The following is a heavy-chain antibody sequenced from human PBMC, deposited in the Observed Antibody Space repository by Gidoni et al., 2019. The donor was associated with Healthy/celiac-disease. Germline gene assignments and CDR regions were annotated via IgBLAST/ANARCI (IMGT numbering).Heavy chain of an antibody. CDR1: GFTFGDYA. Sequence: EVQLVESGGGLVQPGRSLRLSCTASGFTFGDYAMSWVRQAPGKGLEWVGFIRSKAYGGTTEYAASVKGRFTISRDDSKSIAYLQMNSLKTEDTAVYYCTNVDFYYYDSSGSQSLPGYWGQGTLVTVSS. CDR3: TNVDFYYYDSSGSQSLPGY. V-gene: IGHV3-49*04. D-gene: IGHD3-22*01. CDR2: IRSKAYGGTT. J-gene: IGHJ4*02.